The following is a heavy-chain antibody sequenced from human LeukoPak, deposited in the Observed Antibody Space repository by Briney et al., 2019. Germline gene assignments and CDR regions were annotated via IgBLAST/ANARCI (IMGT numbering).Heavy chain of an antibody. Sequence: GESLKISCKGSGYSFTSYWIGWVRQMPGKGLEWMGIIYAGDSDTRYSPSFQGQVTISADKSINTAYLQWSSLKASDTAMYYCARAGTYHLHYYYGMDVWGQGATVTVSS. CDR2: IYAGDSDT. J-gene: IGHJ6*02. CDR3: ARAGTYHLHYYYGMDV. V-gene: IGHV5-51*01. CDR1: GYSFTSYW. D-gene: IGHD6-19*01.